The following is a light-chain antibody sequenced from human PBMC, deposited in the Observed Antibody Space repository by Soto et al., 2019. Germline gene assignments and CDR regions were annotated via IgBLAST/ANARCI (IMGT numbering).Light chain of an antibody. J-gene: IGLJ1*01. CDR1: SSNIGAGYA. CDR3: QSYENSLSRPRV. Sequence: QSVLTQPPSMSGAPGQRVTISCTGSSSNIGAGYAVHWYQQLPGAAPRLLIYGGNNRPSGVPDRFSGSRSGTSASLAITGLQAEDEADYYCQSYENSLSRPRVFGTGTKVTVL. CDR2: GGN. V-gene: IGLV1-40*01.